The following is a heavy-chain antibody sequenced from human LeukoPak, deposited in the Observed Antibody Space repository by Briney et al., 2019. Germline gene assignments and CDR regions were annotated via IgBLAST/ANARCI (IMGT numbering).Heavy chain of an antibody. CDR3: ARGLWFSFDAFDI. V-gene: IGHV4-30-2*01. CDR2: IYHSGST. Sequence: SETLSLTCAVSGGSISSGGYSWSWIRQPPGKGLEWIGYIYHSGSTYYNPSLKSRVTISVDRSKNQFSLKLSSVTAADTAVYYCARGLWFSFDAFDIWGQGTMVTVSS. D-gene: IGHD3-10*01. CDR1: GGSISSGGYS. J-gene: IGHJ3*02.